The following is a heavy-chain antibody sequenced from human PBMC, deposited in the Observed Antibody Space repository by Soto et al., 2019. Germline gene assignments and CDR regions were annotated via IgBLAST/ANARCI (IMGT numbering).Heavy chain of an antibody. D-gene: IGHD3-22*01. CDR3: AKTHAMIVAYYFDY. J-gene: IGHJ4*02. CDR1: GFTFSSYA. V-gene: IGHV3-23*01. Sequence: GGSLRLSCAASGFTFSSYAMSWVRQAPGKGLEWVSAISGSGGSTYYADSVKGRFTISRDNSKNTLYLQMNSLRAEDTSVYYCAKTHAMIVAYYFDYWGQGTLVTVSS. CDR2: ISGSGGST.